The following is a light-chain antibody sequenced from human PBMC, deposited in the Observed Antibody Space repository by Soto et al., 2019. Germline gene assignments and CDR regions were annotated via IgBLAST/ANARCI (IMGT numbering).Light chain of an antibody. CDR1: QTISNY. V-gene: IGKV1-5*03. J-gene: IGKJ1*01. CDR2: RSS. CDR3: QQYYINAT. Sequence: DIQMTQSPSTLSASVGDRVTITCRASQTISNYLTWYQQRPGKAPKLLIYRSSILQNGVPSRFSGSGSGTEFTLTISSLQPHDFATYYCQQYYINATFGQGTRVEI.